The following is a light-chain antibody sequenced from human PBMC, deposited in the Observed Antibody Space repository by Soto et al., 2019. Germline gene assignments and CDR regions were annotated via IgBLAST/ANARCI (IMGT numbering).Light chain of an antibody. J-gene: IGLJ3*02. CDR3: LLSSSGARV. Sequence: QAVVTQEPSLTVSPGGTVSLTCGSSTGAVTSGHYPYWFQQKPGQAPRTLIYDTNNRHSWTPARFSGSLLGGKAALTLSGTHPQDEADYYCLLSSSGARVFGGGTKLTVL. V-gene: IGLV7-46*01. CDR2: DTN. CDR1: TGAVTSGHY.